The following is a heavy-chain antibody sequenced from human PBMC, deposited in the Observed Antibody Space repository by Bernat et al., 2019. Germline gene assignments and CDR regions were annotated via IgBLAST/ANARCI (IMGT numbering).Heavy chain of an antibody. J-gene: IGHJ2*01. V-gene: IGHV3-30*18. CDR2: ISYDGSNK. Sequence: QVQLVESGGGVVQPGRSLRLSCAASGFTFSSYGMHWVRQAPGKGLEWVAVISYDGSNKYYADSVKGRFTISRDNSKNKLYLQMNSLRAEDTAVYYCAKVGGGATRKRLWYFDLWGRGTLVTVSS. CDR3: AKVGGGATRKRLWYFDL. D-gene: IGHD1-26*01. CDR1: GFTFSSYG.